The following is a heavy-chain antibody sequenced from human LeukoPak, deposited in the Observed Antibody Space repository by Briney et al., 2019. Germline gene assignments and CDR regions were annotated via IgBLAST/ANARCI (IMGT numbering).Heavy chain of an antibody. CDR1: GGPFDGYY. CDR2: INYNRQT. J-gene: IGHJ6*03. D-gene: IGHD3-22*01. V-gene: IGHV4-34*01. CDR3: ARAPPYFAGSSGYFPYYMDV. Sequence: SETLSLTCSVSGGPFDGYYWTWIRQPPGKGLEWIGEINYNRQTNYNPSLESRVTISIDTSKNHFSLNLRPVTAADTAVYFCARAPPYFAGSSGYFPYYMDVWATGTTVTVSS.